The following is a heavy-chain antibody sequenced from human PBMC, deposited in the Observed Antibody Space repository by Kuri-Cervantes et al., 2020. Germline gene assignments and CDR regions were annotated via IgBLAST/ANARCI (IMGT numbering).Heavy chain of an antibody. J-gene: IGHJ4*02. CDR3: VRGGGIAAAVGY. CDR2: IKEDGSQK. V-gene: IGHV3-7*01. D-gene: IGHD6-13*01. Sequence: GESLKISCAPSGFRFSNYWMNWVRQAPGKGLEWVANIKEDGSQKHYVDSVKGRFTISRDNAKNSLYLQMNSLRAEDTAVYYCVRGGGIAAAVGYWGQGTLVTVSS. CDR1: GFRFSNYW.